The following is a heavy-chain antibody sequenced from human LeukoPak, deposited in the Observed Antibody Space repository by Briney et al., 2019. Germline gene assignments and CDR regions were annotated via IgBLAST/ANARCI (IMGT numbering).Heavy chain of an antibody. J-gene: IGHJ4*02. Sequence: GGSLRLSCAASAFTFSNYDIHWVRQAPGKGLEWVAFIRYDGSDKYYADSVKGRFTISRDNSENMLYLQMNSLRVEDTAVYFCAKDRPDYYGSNGHYYRRDGDYWGQGTLVTVSS. CDR1: AFTFSNYD. CDR3: AKDRPDYYGSNGHYYRRDGDY. CDR2: IRYDGSDK. D-gene: IGHD3-22*01. V-gene: IGHV3-30*02.